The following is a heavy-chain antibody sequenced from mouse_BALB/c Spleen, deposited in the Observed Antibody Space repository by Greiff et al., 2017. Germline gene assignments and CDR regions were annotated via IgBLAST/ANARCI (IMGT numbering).Heavy chain of an antibody. V-gene: IGHV3-2*02. CDR1: GYSITSDYA. Sequence: VQLKESGPGLVKPSQSLSLTCTVTGYSITSDYAWNWIRQFPGNKLEWMGYISYSGSTSYNPSLKSRISITRDTSKNQFFLQLNSVTTEDTATYYCARRDIYGNPDYWGQGTTLTVSA. CDR2: ISYSGST. J-gene: IGHJ2*01. CDR3: ARRDIYGNPDY. D-gene: IGHD2-1*01.